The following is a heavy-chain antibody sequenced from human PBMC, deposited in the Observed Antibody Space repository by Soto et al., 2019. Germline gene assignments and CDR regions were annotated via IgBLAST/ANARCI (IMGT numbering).Heavy chain of an antibody. CDR3: ASVLLWFGELPGPNWFDP. CDR1: GYTFTSYA. Sequence: ASVKVSCKASGYTFTSYAMRWVRQAPGQRLEWMGWINAGNGNTKYSQKFQGRFTISRDNAKNSLYLQMNSLRAEDTAVYYCASVLLWFGELPGPNWFDPWGQGTLVTVSS. V-gene: IGHV1-3*01. J-gene: IGHJ5*02. CDR2: INAGNGNT. D-gene: IGHD3-10*01.